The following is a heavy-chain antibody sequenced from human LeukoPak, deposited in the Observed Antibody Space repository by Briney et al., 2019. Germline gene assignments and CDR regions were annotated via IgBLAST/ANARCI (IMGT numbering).Heavy chain of an antibody. CDR1: GGSFSGYY. J-gene: IGHJ4*02. CDR3: ERGPRRGGDY. CDR2: INHSGST. Sequence: SETLSLTCAVYGGSFSGYYWSWLRQPPAKGREWIGEINHSGSTNHNPSIKSRVTISVDTSKNQFSLKLSSVTAAGTAMYYCERGPRRGGDYWGQGTLVTVSS. V-gene: IGHV4-34*01. D-gene: IGHD3-10*01.